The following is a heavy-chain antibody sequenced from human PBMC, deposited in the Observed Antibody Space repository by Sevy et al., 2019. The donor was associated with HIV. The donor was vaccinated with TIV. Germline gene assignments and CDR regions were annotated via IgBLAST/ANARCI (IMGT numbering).Heavy chain of an antibody. CDR1: GFTFSSYW. CDR2: MKEEGSER. CDR3: GREGVGGYSYSLDC. D-gene: IGHD5-18*01. J-gene: IGHJ4*02. V-gene: IGHV3-7*01. Sequence: GGSLRLSCAASGFTFSSYWMSWVRQAPGKGLEWVATMKEEGSERNYVDSGRGGFTISGDNAKNSLYRKMNSLGAGDTAVYYCGREGVGGYSYSLDCWGQGTLVTVSS.